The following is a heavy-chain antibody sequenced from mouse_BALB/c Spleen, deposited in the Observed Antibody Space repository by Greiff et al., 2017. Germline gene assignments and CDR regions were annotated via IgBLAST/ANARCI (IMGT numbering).Heavy chain of an antibody. V-gene: IGHV1-67*01. Sequence: LVESGPELVRPGVSVKISCKGSGYTFTDYAMHWVKQSHAKSLEWIGVISTYYGNTNYNQKFKGKATMTVDKSSSTAYMELARLTSEDSAIYYCARSYYDYESPWFAYWGQGTLVTVSA. D-gene: IGHD2-4*01. CDR3: ARSYYDYESPWFAY. CDR1: GYTFTDYA. CDR2: ISTYYGNT. J-gene: IGHJ3*01.